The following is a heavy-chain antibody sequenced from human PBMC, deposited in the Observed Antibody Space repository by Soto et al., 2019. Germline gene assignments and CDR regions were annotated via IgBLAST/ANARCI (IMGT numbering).Heavy chain of an antibody. J-gene: IGHJ4*02. V-gene: IGHV4-59*01. CDR1: GGSINSNY. D-gene: IGHD2-21*02. CDR3: ARRDFDPMTGDYYFDP. CDR2: IYDSGSA. Sequence: PSETLSLTCTVSGGSINSNYWSWIRQPPGKGLEWLGYIYDSGSAKYNPSLKSRVSISVDMSKNQFFLNMRSVTAADTAVYFCARRDFDPMTGDYYFDPWGQGTLVTVSS.